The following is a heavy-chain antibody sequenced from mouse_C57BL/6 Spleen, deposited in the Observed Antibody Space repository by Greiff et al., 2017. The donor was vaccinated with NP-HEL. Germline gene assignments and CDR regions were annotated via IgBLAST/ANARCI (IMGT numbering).Heavy chain of an antibody. J-gene: IGHJ4*01. D-gene: IGHD4-1*01. V-gene: IGHV5-17*01. Sequence: EVHLVESGGGLVKPGGSLKLSCAASGFTFSDYGMHWVRQAPEKGLEWVAYLSSGSSTIYYADTVKGRFTISSDNAKITLFLQMASLRSEDTAMYYCARDWDGSSYAMDYWGQGTSVTVSS. CDR1: GFTFSDYG. CDR2: LSSGSSTI. CDR3: ARDWDGSSYAMDY.